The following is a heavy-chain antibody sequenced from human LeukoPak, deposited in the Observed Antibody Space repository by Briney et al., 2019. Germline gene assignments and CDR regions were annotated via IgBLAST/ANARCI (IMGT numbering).Heavy chain of an antibody. J-gene: IGHJ5*02. CDR1: GFTFSSYG. CDR2: IRYDGSNK. CDR3: AKGQNQLLGWFDP. D-gene: IGHD2-2*01. Sequence: GGSLRLSCAASGFTFSSYGMHWVRQAPGKGLEWVAFIRYDGSNKYYADSVKGRFTISRDNSKNTLYPQMNGLRAEDTAVYYCAKGQNQLLGWFDPWGQGTLVTVSS. V-gene: IGHV3-30*02.